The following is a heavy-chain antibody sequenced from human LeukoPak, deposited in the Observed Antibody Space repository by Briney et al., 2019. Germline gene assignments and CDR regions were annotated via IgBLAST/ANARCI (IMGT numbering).Heavy chain of an antibody. D-gene: IGHD3-3*02. CDR2: IYAKDGGT. J-gene: IGHJ3*01. CDR1: GYTFSDYV. V-gene: IGHV1-2*02. Sequence: ASVKVSCKSSGYTFSDYVMHGVRQAPGQGRAWMGWIYAKDGGTNYAQKFQVRVTMTRDTSISTAYMELSRLISHDTAVYYCEREYPGVSRDGFDVWGQGTMVTVSS. CDR3: EREYPGVSRDGFDV.